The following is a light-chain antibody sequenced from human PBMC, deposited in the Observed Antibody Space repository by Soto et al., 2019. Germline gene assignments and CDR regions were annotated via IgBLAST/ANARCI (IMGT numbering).Light chain of an antibody. Sequence: DLQMTQSPSSLSASVGDRVTITCRASQSIRNYLDWYQQKPGKAPKLLIYAASSLESGVPSRFGGGGSGADFTLTISSLQPEDFATYYCQQSYSTPLTFGGGTKVEMK. V-gene: IGKV1-39*01. J-gene: IGKJ4*01. CDR3: QQSYSTPLT. CDR2: AAS. CDR1: QSIRNY.